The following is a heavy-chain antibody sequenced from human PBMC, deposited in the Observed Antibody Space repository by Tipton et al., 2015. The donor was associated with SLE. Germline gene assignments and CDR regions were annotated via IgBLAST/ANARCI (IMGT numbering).Heavy chain of an antibody. D-gene: IGHD2-21*01. Sequence: TLSLTYTVSGGSISGQYWSWIRQPPGKGLEWIGYIYYSGSTKYNPSLKSRVTISLDTSKNQFSLKLSSVTAADTAVYYCARDHVGDYCAGDCYPSGLLDSWGQGTLVTVSS. CDR3: ARDHVGDYCAGDCYPSGLLDS. V-gene: IGHV4-59*11. CDR1: GGSISGQY. J-gene: IGHJ4*02. CDR2: IYYSGST.